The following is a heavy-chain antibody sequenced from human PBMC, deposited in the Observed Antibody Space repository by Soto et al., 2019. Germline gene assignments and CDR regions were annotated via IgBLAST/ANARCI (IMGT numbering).Heavy chain of an antibody. CDR3: ARLGGYYQAFDQ. CDR2: IYYSGST. CDR1: GGSISSYY. J-gene: IGHJ4*02. D-gene: IGHD3-22*01. Sequence: PSETLSLTCTVSGGSISSYYGGCFRQPPGKGLEWIGYIYYSGSTTYHPSFKSRVTISVDTSKTQFSLNLTSVTAADTAVYYCARLGGYYQAFDQWGQGSLVTVS. V-gene: IGHV4-59*08.